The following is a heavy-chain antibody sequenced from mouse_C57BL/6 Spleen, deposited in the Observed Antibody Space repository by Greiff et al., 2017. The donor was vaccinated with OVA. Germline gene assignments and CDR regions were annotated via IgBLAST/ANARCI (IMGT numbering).Heavy chain of an antibody. D-gene: IGHD1-1*01. CDR3: TRCYYGSSYDAMDY. CDR2: IDPETGGT. CDR1: GYTFTDYE. V-gene: IGHV1-15*01. Sequence: VKLVESGAELVRPGASVTLSCKASGYTFTDYEMHWVKQTPVHGLEWIGAIDPETGGTAYNQKFKGKAILTADKSSSTAYMELRSLTSEDSAVYYCTRCYYGSSYDAMDYWGQGTSVTVSS. J-gene: IGHJ4*01.